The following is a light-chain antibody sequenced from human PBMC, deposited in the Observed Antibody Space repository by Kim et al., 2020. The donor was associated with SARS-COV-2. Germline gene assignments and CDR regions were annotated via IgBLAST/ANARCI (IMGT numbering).Light chain of an antibody. Sequence: QSVLTQPPSASGAPGQRVTISCTGSSSNIGTGYDVNWYQLLPGTAHKVLIYSNSNRPSGLPDRFSGSKSGTAASLAITGLQADDEAFYYSQSYDSRLGFFFGTGTKVTVL. CDR2: SNS. J-gene: IGLJ1*01. CDR3: QSYDSRLGFF. V-gene: IGLV1-40*01. CDR1: SSNIGTGYD.